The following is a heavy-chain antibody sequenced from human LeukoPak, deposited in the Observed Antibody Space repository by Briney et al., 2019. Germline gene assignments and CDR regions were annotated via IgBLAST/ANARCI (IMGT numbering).Heavy chain of an antibody. V-gene: IGHV3-7*01. J-gene: IGHJ4*02. D-gene: IGHD3-22*01. CDR2: IKEDGSEK. CDR3: ARDFQGYYLDY. Sequence: GGCLRLSCAASGFTFSTYWMIWVRQAPGKGLEWVASIKEDGSEKYYVDSAKGRFTISRDSAKNSLDLQLNSLRAEDTAVYYCARDFQGYYLDYWGQGTLVTVSS. CDR1: GFTFSTYW.